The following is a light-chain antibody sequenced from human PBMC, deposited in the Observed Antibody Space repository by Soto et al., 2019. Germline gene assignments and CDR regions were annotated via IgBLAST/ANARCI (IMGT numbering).Light chain of an antibody. J-gene: IGKJ2*01. CDR2: AAS. CDR3: QQSYISPYT. CDR1: QTTNNY. V-gene: IGKV1-39*01. Sequence: DTQMTQSPSSLSASVGDRVTVTCRASQTTNNYLNWYQQKPGKAPKLLIYAASSLQSGVPSRFSGSGSETDFTLTISSLRPEDSATYYCQQSYISPYTFGQGTRLEIK.